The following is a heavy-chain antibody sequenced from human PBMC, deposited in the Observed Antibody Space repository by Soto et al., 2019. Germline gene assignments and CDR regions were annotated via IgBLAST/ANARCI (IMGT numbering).Heavy chain of an antibody. V-gene: IGHV3-74*01. Sequence: EVQLVESGGDLIQPGGSLRISCAASGFTFSTSWMHWVRQPPGEGLAWVSRINSDGTTINYVDSVKGRFTISRDNAKNTLYLQMNSLRADDTAVYYCTRAGSYRFDYWGQGTLVTVSS. CDR2: INSDGTTI. D-gene: IGHD1-26*01. CDR3: TRAGSYRFDY. J-gene: IGHJ4*02. CDR1: GFTFSTSW.